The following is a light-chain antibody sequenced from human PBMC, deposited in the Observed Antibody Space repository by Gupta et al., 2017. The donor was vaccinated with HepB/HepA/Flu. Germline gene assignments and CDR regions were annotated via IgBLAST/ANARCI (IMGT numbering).Light chain of an antibody. CDR2: KDS. CDR1: ALPKQY. J-gene: IGLJ2*01. CDR3: QSTDSSGSYVI. V-gene: IGLV3-25*03. Sequence: SSELTQPPSVSVSPGQTARITCSGDALPKQYAYWYQQKPGQAPVMVIYKDSARPSGIPERLSGSSSGTTVTLTISGVQAEDEADYYCQSTDSSGSYVIFGGGTKLTVL.